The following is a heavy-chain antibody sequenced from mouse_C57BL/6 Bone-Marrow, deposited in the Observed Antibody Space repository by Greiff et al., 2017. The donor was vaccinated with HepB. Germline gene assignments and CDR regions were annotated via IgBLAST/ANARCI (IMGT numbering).Heavy chain of an antibody. V-gene: IGHV2-2*01. CDR1: GFSLTSYG. CDR3: ARNTTITTVVLSPYAMDY. Sequence: VQLKESGPGLVQPSQSLSITCTVSGFSLTSYGVHWVRQSPGKGLEWLGVIWSGGSTDYNAAFISRLSISKDNSKSQVFFKMNSLQADDTAIYYCARNTTITTVVLSPYAMDYWGQGTSVTVSS. J-gene: IGHJ4*01. CDR2: IWSGGST. D-gene: IGHD1-1*01.